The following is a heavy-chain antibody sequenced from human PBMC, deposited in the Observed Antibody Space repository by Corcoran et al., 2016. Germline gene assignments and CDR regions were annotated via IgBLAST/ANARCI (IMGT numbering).Heavy chain of an antibody. D-gene: IGHD3-3*01. Sequence: QVQLVQSGAEVKKPGASVKVSCKASGYTFPSYAMHWVRQAPGKRLEWMGWINAGNGNTKYSQKFQGRVTFTRDTSASTAYMELRSLRSKDTAVYYCARGRSGSFDYWGQGTLVTVSS. CDR2: INAGNGNT. CDR1: GYTFPSYA. V-gene: IGHV1-3*01. J-gene: IGHJ4*02. CDR3: ARGRSGSFDY.